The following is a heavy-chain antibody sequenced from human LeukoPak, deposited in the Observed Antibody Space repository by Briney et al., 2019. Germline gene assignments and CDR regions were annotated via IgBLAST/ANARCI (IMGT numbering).Heavy chain of an antibody. D-gene: IGHD1-7*01. CDR2: ISAYNGNT. CDR3: ARVRTNEELRDY. V-gene: IGHV1-18*01. J-gene: IGHJ4*02. Sequence: ASVKVSCKASGYTFASYGISWVRQAPGQGLEWMGWISAYNGNTNYAQKLQGRVTMTTDTSTSTAYMELRSLRSDDTAVYYCARVRTNEELRDYWGQGTLVTVSS. CDR1: GYTFASYG.